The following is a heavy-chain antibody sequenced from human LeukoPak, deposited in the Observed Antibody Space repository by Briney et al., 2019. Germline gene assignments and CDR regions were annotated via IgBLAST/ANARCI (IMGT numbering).Heavy chain of an antibody. V-gene: IGHV1-2*02. CDR3: VGENIVATRWFDP. CDR1: GYTFTDHF. J-gene: IGHJ5*02. D-gene: IGHD5-12*01. Sequence: ASVKVSCKASGYTFTDHFLHWVRQAPGQGLEWMGWVNSNTGATQYAQKFQGRVTMTRDTSITTSYMDLSRLTSDDTAVYFCVGENIVATRWFDPWGQGTLVTVSS. CDR2: VNSNTGAT.